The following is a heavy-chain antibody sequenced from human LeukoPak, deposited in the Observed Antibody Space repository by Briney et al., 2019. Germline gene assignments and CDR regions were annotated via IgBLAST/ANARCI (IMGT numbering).Heavy chain of an antibody. CDR1: GFTFNNYW. Sequence: GGSLRLSCAASGFTFNNYWMTWVRQAPGKGLEWVADIKQDGSDNYYAGSVEGRFTISRDNAKNSLYLQMNSLRVEDTAVYFCARYNSAWKTDDFWGQGTLVTVSS. CDR2: IKQDGSDN. V-gene: IGHV3-7*03. J-gene: IGHJ4*02. CDR3: ARYNSAWKTDDF. D-gene: IGHD6-19*01.